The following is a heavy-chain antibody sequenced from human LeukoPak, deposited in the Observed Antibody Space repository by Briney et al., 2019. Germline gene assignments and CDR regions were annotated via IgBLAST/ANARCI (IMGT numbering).Heavy chain of an antibody. V-gene: IGHV3-48*04. CDR2: ISSSSSTI. CDR1: GFTFSSYS. Sequence: GGSLRLSCAASGFTFSSYSMNWVRQAPGKGLEWVSYISSSSSTIYYADSVKGRFTISRDNAKNSLHLQMNSLRAEDTAVYYCATPKIAVAGPFYGMDVWGQGTTVTVSS. CDR3: ATPKIAVAGPFYGMDV. J-gene: IGHJ6*02. D-gene: IGHD6-19*01.